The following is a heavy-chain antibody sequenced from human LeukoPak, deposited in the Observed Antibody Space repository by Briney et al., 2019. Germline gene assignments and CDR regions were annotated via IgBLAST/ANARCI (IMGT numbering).Heavy chain of an antibody. CDR3: ARRMNYDYVWGSYRNSYFDY. Sequence: GGSLRLSCAASGFTLSNAWMSWVRQAPGKGLEWVSGISGSGGSTYYADSVKGRFTISRDNAKNSLYLQMNSLRAEDTAVYYCARRMNYDYVWGSYRNSYFDYWGQGTLVTVSS. CDR1: GFTLSNAW. V-gene: IGHV3-23*01. CDR2: ISGSGGST. D-gene: IGHD3-16*02. J-gene: IGHJ4*02.